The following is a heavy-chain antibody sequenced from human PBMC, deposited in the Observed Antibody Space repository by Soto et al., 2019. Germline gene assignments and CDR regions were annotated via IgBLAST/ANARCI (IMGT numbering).Heavy chain of an antibody. V-gene: IGHV3-11*01. Sequence: PGGSLRLSCAASGFIFSDYYMSWIRQAPGKGLEWVSYISSSGSTIYYADSVKGRFTISRDNAKNSLYLQMNSLRAEDTAVYYCASYLGGIVATIIDYWGQGTLVTVSS. J-gene: IGHJ4*02. CDR3: ASYLGGIVATIIDY. D-gene: IGHD5-12*01. CDR1: GFIFSDYY. CDR2: ISSSGSTI.